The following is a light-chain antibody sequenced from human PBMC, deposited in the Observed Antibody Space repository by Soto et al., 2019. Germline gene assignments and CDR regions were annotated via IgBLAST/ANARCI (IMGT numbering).Light chain of an antibody. CDR3: GSITSRSTSV. V-gene: IGLV2-14*01. J-gene: IGLJ1*01. CDR2: EVS. CDR1: SSDVGGYNS. Sequence: QSALTQPASVSGSPGQSITISCTGTSSDVGGYNSVSWYQHHPGKAPKFIIYEVSNRPSGVSNRFSGSKSGNTAPLTISGLQAEDEADYYCGSITSRSTSVFGTGTKVTVL.